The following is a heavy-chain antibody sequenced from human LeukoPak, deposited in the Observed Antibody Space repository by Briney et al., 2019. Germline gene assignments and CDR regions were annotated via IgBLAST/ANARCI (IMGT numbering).Heavy chain of an antibody. Sequence: SETLSLTCTVSGGSISRSSYYWAWIRRPPGKELEWIVSIHYSGTTYYKPSLKRRVTISVDTSKNQFSLKLTSVSAEATAIYYCARQEGRFDYWGQGTLVTVSS. CDR3: ARQEGRFDY. CDR2: IHYSGTT. J-gene: IGHJ4*02. CDR1: GGSISRSSYY. V-gene: IGHV4-39*01.